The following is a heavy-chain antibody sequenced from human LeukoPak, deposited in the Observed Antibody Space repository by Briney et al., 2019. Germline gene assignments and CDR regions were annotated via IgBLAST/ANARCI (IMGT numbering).Heavy chain of an antibody. J-gene: IGHJ4*02. D-gene: IGHD3-10*01. Sequence: ASVKVSCKASGGTFSSYAISWVRQAPGQGLEWMGGIIPIFGTANYAQKFQGRVTITADKSTSTAYMELRSLRSDDTAVYYCARDPLRFGELLGYFDYWGQGTLVTVSS. CDR2: IIPIFGTA. V-gene: IGHV1-69*06. CDR1: GGTFSSYA. CDR3: ARDPLRFGELLGYFDY.